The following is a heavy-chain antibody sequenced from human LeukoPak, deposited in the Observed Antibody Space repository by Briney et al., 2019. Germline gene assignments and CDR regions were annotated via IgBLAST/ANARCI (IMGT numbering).Heavy chain of an antibody. Sequence: GASVKVSCKASGYTFTSYDINWVRQATGQGLEWMGWMNPNSGNTGYAQKFQGRVTMTRNTSISTAYMELSSLSSEDTAVYYCARIMVRDLNWFDPWGQGTLVTVSS. J-gene: IGHJ5*02. D-gene: IGHD3-10*01. CDR3: ARIMVRDLNWFDP. CDR1: GYTFTSYD. CDR2: MNPNSGNT. V-gene: IGHV1-8*01.